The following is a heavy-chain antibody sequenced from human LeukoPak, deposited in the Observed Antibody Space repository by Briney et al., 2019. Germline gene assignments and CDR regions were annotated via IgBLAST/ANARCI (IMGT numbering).Heavy chain of an antibody. Sequence: ASVKVSCKASGYTFTSYGISWVRQAPGQGLEWMGWINPNSGGTNYAQKFQGRVTMTRDTSISTAYMELSRLRSDDTAVYYCARPPYSSSWYHLGLWGQGTLVTVSS. D-gene: IGHD6-13*01. CDR3: ARPPYSSSWYHLGL. CDR1: GYTFTSYG. CDR2: INPNSGGT. V-gene: IGHV1-2*02. J-gene: IGHJ4*02.